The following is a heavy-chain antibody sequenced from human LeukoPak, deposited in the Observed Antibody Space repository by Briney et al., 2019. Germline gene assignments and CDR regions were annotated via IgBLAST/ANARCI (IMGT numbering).Heavy chain of an antibody. J-gene: IGHJ4*02. CDR2: INPNSGDT. Sequence: ASVKVSCKASGYTFTGYYMHWVRQAPGQGLEWMGWINPNSGDTNYAQKFQGRVTMTRDTSISTAYMELSRLRSDDTAVYYCASVGAQAAAAPIDYWGQGTLVTVSS. CDR3: ASVGAQAAAAPIDY. CDR1: GYTFTGYY. V-gene: IGHV1-2*02. D-gene: IGHD6-13*01.